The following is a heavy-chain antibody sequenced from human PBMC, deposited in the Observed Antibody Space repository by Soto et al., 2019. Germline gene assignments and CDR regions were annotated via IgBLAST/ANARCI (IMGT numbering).Heavy chain of an antibody. D-gene: IGHD2-15*01. CDR2: IYPGDSDT. V-gene: IGHV5-51*01. J-gene: IGHJ5*02. CDR3: ARRGYCNGVTCPKCFDP. Sequence: GESLKISCKGSGYSFSSYWIGWVRQMPGKGLEWMGIIYPGDSDTRYSPSFQGQVTISADKSISTTYLQWSSLQASDTATYYCARRGYCNGVTCPKCFDPWGQGTLVTVSS. CDR1: GYSFSSYW.